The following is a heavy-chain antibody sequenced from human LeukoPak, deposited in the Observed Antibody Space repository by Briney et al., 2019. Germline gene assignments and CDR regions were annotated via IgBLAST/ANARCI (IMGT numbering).Heavy chain of an antibody. V-gene: IGHV4-39*01. CDR3: MMIVVVITDYFDY. J-gene: IGHJ4*02. CDR1: GGSISSSSYY. D-gene: IGHD3-22*01. Sequence: SETLSLTCTVSGGSISSSSYYWGWIRQPPGKGLEWIGSNYYSGSTYYNPSLKSRVTISVDTSKNQFSLKLSSVTAADTAVYYCMMIVVVITDYFDYWGQGTLVTVSS. CDR2: NYYSGST.